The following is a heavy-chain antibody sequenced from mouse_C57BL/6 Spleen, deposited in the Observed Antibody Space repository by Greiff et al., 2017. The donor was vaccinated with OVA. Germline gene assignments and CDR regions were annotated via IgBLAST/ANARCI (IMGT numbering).Heavy chain of an antibody. Sequence: VQLQQPGAELVMPGASVKLSCKASGYTFTSYWMHWVKQRPGQGLEWIGEIDPSDSYTNYNQKFKGKSTLTVDKSSSTAYMQLSSLTSEDSAVYYGARRQEYYGSSYGAWFAYWGQGTLVTVSA. CDR1: GYTFTSYW. CDR3: ARRQEYYGSSYGAWFAY. J-gene: IGHJ3*01. D-gene: IGHD1-1*01. CDR2: IDPSDSYT. V-gene: IGHV1-69*01.